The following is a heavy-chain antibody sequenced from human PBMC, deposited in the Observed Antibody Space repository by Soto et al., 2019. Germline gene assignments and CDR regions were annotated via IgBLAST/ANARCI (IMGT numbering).Heavy chain of an antibody. CDR2: IIPILGIA. CDR1: GGTFSRYT. J-gene: IGHJ3*02. Sequence: SVKVSCKASGGTFSRYTISWVRQAPGQGLEWMGRIIPILGIANYAQKFQGRVTITADKSTSTAYMELSSLRSEDTAVYYCARAPIKEVPGCSGGSCYSEYGAFDIWGHGTMVTVSS. CDR3: ARAPIKEVPGCSGGSCYSEYGAFDI. D-gene: IGHD2-15*01. V-gene: IGHV1-69*02.